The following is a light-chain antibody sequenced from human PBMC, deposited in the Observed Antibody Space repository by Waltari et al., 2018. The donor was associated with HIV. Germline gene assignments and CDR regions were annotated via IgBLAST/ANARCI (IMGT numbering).Light chain of an antibody. V-gene: IGLV1-47*01. CDR3: AAWDDRLSGRL. J-gene: IGLJ2*01. CDR2: RNN. Sequence: QYLLAQPRSVSGTPGPRVNISCSGSNSNGRNNYVIWYQQVQGVAPKRLIYRNNQRPSGVPDRFSGSKSGTSASLAISGLRTEDEGDYYCAAWDDRLSGRLFGGGTKVTVL. CDR1: NSNGRNNY.